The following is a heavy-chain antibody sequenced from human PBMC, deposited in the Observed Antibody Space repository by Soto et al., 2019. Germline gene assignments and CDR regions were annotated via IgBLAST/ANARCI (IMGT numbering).Heavy chain of an antibody. Sequence: QVHLVQSGAEVKKPGASVKVSCKGSGYGFTTYGITWVRQAPGQGHERMAWISALNGNTNYAQKLQGRVTVTRDTSTSTAYMELRSLRSDDTAVYYCARGRYVDYWGQGALVTVSS. V-gene: IGHV1-18*01. J-gene: IGHJ4*02. D-gene: IGHD1-1*01. CDR2: ISALNGNT. CDR3: ARGRYVDY. CDR1: GYGFTTYG.